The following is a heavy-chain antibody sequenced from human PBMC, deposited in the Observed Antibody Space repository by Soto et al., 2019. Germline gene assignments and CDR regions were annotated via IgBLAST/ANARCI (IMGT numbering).Heavy chain of an antibody. J-gene: IGHJ4*02. D-gene: IGHD6-13*01. V-gene: IGHV6-1*01. Sequence: PSQSLSLTCAISGDSVSSNSAAWNWIRQSPLRGLEWLGRTYYRSKWYSDYAVSVKSRITINPDTSKNQFSLQLNSVTPEDTAVYYCAQAAGYISTWFFDSWPQGTLVTVSS. CDR1: GDSVSSNSAA. CDR2: TYYRSKWYS. CDR3: AQAAGYISTWFFDS.